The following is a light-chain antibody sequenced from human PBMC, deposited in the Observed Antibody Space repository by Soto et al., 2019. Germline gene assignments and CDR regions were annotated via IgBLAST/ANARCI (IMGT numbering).Light chain of an antibody. J-gene: IGKJ1*01. CDR1: PSVISKA. V-gene: IGKV3-20*01. Sequence: EIVLTQSPGTLSLSPGERATLYCRASPSVISKALARYQRKPGQAPRLLIYGVSKRATGIPDRISDSGSGTDFILTISSLEPEGFAVYYCQQYGNSRTFVQGTKVESK. CDR3: QQYGNSRT. CDR2: GVS.